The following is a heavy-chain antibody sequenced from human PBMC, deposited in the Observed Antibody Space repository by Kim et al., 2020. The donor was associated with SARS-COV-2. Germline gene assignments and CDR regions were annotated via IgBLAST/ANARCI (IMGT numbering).Heavy chain of an antibody. Sequence: TPNFATKFQGRLPFTADESTTTVYMELSSLGSDDTAVYYCARRQLGYAFDVWGQGTFVTVSS. CDR2: TP. D-gene: IGHD3-16*01. V-gene: IGHV1-69*01. J-gene: IGHJ3*01. CDR3: ARRQLGYAFDV.